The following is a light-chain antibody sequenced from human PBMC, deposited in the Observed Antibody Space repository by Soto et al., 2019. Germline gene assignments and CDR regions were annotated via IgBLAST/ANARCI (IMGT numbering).Light chain of an antibody. J-gene: IGKJ1*01. CDR3: QQYGTSPRT. Sequence: DIVLTQSPGTLSLSPGERATLSCRASQSVISNFLAWYQQKPGQAPRLLIYGASSRATGIPDRFSGSGSGTDFTLTISRLEPEAFAVYYCQQYGTSPRTFGQGTKVDVK. CDR1: QSVISNF. CDR2: GAS. V-gene: IGKV3-20*01.